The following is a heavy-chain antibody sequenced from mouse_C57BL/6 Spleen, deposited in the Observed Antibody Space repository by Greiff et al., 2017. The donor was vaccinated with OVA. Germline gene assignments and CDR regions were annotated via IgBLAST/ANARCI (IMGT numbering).Heavy chain of an antibody. J-gene: IGHJ1*03. CDR1: GFNIKDDY. Sequence: VQLKQSGAELVRPGASVELSCTASGFNIKDDYMHWVKQRPEQGLEWIGWIDPENGDTEYASKFQGKATITADTSSNTAYLQLSSLTSEDTAVYYCTTLIYYYGSSFWYFDVWGTGTTVTVSS. D-gene: IGHD1-1*01. CDR2: IDPENGDT. V-gene: IGHV14-4*01. CDR3: TTLIYYYGSSFWYFDV.